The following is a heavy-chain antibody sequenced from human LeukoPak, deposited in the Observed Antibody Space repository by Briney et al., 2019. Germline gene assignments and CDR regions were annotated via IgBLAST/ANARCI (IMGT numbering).Heavy chain of an antibody. D-gene: IGHD4-17*01. Sequence: GGSLRLSCAASGFTFRSYGMHWVRQAPGKGLEWVAVIWDDGDNKYYADSVKGRFTISRDNSKNTLHLQMNSLRAEDTAVYYCAEERSYGANRGGYWGQGTLVTVSS. V-gene: IGHV3-33*06. J-gene: IGHJ4*02. CDR3: AEERSYGANRGGY. CDR2: IWDDGDNK. CDR1: GFTFRSYG.